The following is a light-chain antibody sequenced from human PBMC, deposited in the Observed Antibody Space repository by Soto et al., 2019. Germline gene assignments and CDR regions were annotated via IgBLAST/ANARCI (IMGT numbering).Light chain of an antibody. V-gene: IGLV1-47*02. Sequence: QPVLTQPPSASGTPGQRVTISCSGSSSNIGRDYVYWFQQLPGTAPKLLIYTNNQRPSGVPDRFSGSKSGTSASLAISGLRSEDEADYCCAAWDASLSGWVFGGGTKVTVL. CDR2: TNN. CDR3: AAWDASLSGWV. J-gene: IGLJ3*02. CDR1: SSNIGRDY.